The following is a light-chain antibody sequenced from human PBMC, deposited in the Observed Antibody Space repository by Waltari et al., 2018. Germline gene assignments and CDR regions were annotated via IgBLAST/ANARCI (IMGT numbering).Light chain of an antibody. CDR1: SSDVGDHNY. J-gene: IGLJ2*01. V-gene: IGLV2-14*03. Sequence: QSALTQPASVTGSPGQSITISCTGSSSDVGDHNYVSWYQQHPGKVPKLLVFDVTHRPSGVSARFSGSKSGNTASLTISGLQAEDEGDYYCSTYTTGVVFGGGTKLTVL. CDR2: DVT. CDR3: STYTTGVV.